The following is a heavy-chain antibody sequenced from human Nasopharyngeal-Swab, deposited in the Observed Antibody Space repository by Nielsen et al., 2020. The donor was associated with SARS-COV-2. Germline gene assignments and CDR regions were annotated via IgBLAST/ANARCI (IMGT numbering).Heavy chain of an antibody. J-gene: IGHJ5*02. CDR3: ARGETGTTISRFDP. D-gene: IGHD1-7*01. V-gene: IGHV5-10-1*01. Sequence: VRQMPGKGLEWMGRIDPSDSYTNYSPSFQGHVTISADKSISTAYLQWSSLKASDTAMYYCARGETGTTISRFDPWGQGTLVTVSS. CDR2: IDPSDSYT.